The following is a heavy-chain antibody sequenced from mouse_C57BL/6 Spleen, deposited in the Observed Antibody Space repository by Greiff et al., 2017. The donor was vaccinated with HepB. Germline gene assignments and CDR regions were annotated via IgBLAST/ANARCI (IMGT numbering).Heavy chain of an antibody. D-gene: IGHD3-2*02. CDR2: IYPRSGNT. CDR3: ARDSSGYGYYYAMDY. J-gene: IGHJ4*01. CDR1: GYTFTSYG. Sequence: QVQLQQSGAELARPGASVKLSCKASGYTFTSYGISWVKQRTGQGLEWIGEIYPRSGNTYYNEKFKGKATLTADKSSSTAYMELRSLTSEDSAVYFCARDSSGYGYYYAMDYWGQGTSVTVSS. V-gene: IGHV1-81*01.